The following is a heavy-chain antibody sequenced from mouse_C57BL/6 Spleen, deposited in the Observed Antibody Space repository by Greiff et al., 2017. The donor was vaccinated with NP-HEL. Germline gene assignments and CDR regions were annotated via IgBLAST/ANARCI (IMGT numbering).Heavy chain of an antibody. CDR3: TLYDYDKRFDY. Sequence: EVQLQQSGTVLARPGASVKMSCKTSGYTFTSYWMHWVKQRPGQGLEWIGAIYPGNSDTSYNQKFKGMAKLTAVTSASTAYMELSSLTNEDSAVYYCTLYDYDKRFDYWGQGTTLTVSS. D-gene: IGHD2-4*01. V-gene: IGHV1-5*01. J-gene: IGHJ2*01. CDR2: IYPGNSDT. CDR1: GYTFTSYW.